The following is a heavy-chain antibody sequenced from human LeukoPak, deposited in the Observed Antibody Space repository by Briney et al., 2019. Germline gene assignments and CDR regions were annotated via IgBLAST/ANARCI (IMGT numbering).Heavy chain of an antibody. CDR3: AYSGCASSGWRFDY. Sequence: PSETLSLTCTVSGGSISSSSYYWGWIRQPPGKGLEWIGSIYYSGSTYYNPSLKSRVTISVDTSKNQFSLKLSSVTAADTAVYYCAYSGCASSGWRFDYWGQGTLVTVSS. J-gene: IGHJ4*02. CDR1: GGSISSSSYY. CDR2: IYYSGST. V-gene: IGHV4-39*01. D-gene: IGHD6-19*01.